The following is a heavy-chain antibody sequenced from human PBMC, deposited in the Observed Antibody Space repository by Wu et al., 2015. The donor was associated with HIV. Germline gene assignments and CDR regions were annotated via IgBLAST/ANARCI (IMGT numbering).Heavy chain of an antibody. CDR1: GDAFSNYN. J-gene: IGHJ4*02. CDR3: ARGRGDPPRYFDY. Sequence: QVQLVQSGAEVKKPGSSVKVSCKASGDAFSNYNLNWLRLAPGQGLEWMGGVIPIFATPNYAPKFQGRVTVTTDESTRTAYMELSSLSSEDTAVYYCARGRGDPPRYFDYWGQGTLVTVSS. CDR2: VIPIFATP. D-gene: IGHD2-21*01. V-gene: IGHV1-69*05.